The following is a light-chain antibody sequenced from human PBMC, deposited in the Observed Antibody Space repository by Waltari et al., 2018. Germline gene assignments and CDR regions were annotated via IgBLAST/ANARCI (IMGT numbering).Light chain of an antibody. V-gene: IGLV2-23*01. J-gene: IGLJ2*01. CDR3: CSYACSHVV. Sequence: QSALTQPASVSGSPGQSITISCTGTSSDVGSYNLVSWYQQHPGTAPKLMIYEGSKRPSGVSNRFSGSKSGNTASLTISGLQAEDEADYYCCSYACSHVVFGGGTKLTVL. CDR2: EGS. CDR1: SSDVGSYNL.